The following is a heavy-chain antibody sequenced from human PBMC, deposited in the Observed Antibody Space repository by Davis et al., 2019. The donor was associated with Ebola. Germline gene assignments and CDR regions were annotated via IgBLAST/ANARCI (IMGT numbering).Heavy chain of an antibody. CDR2: ISRSGSAI. D-gene: IGHD1-7*01. V-gene: IGHV3-48*02. CDR1: GFTFSTYG. J-gene: IGHJ4*02. Sequence: GGSLRLSCAASGFTFSTYGMSWVRQAPGKGLGWVSYISRSGSAIYYADSMKGRFTISRDNAKNSLYLQMKSLRDEDSAVYYCAREPDNWNYADYWGQGTQVTVST. CDR3: AREPDNWNYADY.